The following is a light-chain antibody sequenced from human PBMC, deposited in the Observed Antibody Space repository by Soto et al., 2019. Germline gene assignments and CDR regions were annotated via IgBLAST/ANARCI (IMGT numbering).Light chain of an antibody. CDR2: GAS. V-gene: IGKV3-20*01. CDR1: RSLARNY. J-gene: IGKJ2*01. Sequence: DIVLTQSPRTLSLSPGESATLSCRASRSLARNYLAWYQQKPGQAPMLLFYGASTRSTGVPVRFSGSGSGTDFVLTISRLEPEDFAIYYYQQYCSPIMYTLRRGPELEI. CDR3: QQYCSPIMYT.